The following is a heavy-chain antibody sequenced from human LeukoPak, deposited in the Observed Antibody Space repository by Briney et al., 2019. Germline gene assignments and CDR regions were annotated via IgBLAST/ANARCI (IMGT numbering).Heavy chain of an antibody. V-gene: IGHV3-7*01. CDR1: GFSFNNYW. J-gene: IGHJ3*02. CDR2: LSEDGSKK. D-gene: IGHD3-10*01. Sequence: GGSLRLSCAASGFSFNNYWMRWGRQAPGKGLEWVADLSEDGSKKNYVDSVKGRFTISRDNAKNSLYLQMNSLRAEDTAVYYCTRGLAYSFDIRGQGTMVTVSS. CDR3: TRGLAYSFDI.